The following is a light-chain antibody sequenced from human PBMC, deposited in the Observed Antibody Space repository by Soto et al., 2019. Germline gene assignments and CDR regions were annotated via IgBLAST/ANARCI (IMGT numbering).Light chain of an antibody. CDR2: GAS. J-gene: IGKJ2*01. Sequence: EIVLTQSPGTLSLSPGERATLSCRASQSVSSNYLAWYQQKPGQAPRLLIYGASSRATGIPDRFSGSGSGTDFTLTISRLEPEDFAVYYGQQYGRSPPDTFGQGIKLEIK. CDR3: QQYGRSPPDT. V-gene: IGKV3-20*01. CDR1: QSVSSNY.